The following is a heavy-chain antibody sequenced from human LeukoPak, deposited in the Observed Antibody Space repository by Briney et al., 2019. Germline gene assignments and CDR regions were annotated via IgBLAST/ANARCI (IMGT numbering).Heavy chain of an antibody. J-gene: IGHJ5*02. V-gene: IGHV4-39*01. CDR1: GGTISSSSYY. Sequence: SETLSLTCTVSGGTISSSSYYWGWLRQPPGKGLEWIGSIYYSGSTYYNPSLKSRVTISVDTSKNQFSLKLSSVTAADTAVYYCARQGTGIVVESWFDPWGQGTLVTVSS. CDR2: IYYSGST. CDR3: ARQGTGIVVESWFDP. D-gene: IGHD3-22*01.